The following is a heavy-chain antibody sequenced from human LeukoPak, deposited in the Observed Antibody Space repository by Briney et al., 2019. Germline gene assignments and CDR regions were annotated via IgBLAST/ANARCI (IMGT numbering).Heavy chain of an antibody. CDR2: IYTSGST. CDR3: AGFTMVRGTHLYYFDY. D-gene: IGHD3-10*01. Sequence: SETLSLTCTVSGGSISSYYWSWIRQPAGKGLEWIGRIYTSGSTSYNPSLKSRVTMSVDTSKNQFSLKLSSVTAADTAVYYCAGFTMVRGTHLYYFDYWGQGTLVTVSS. J-gene: IGHJ4*02. V-gene: IGHV4-4*07. CDR1: GGSISSYY.